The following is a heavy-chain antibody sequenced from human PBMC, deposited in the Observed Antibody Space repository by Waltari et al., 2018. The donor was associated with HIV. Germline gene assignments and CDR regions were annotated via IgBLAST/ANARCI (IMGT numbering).Heavy chain of an antibody. CDR2: IYSSGST. CDR3: AKRGYGDPGGFDY. V-gene: IGHV4-59*01. CDR1: GGSISSYY. J-gene: IGHJ4*02. Sequence: QVQLQESGPGLEKPSETLSLTCTVSGGSISSYYWSWIRQPPGKGLEWIGYIYSSGSTNYNPSLKSRVTISVDTSKNQFSLKLNSVTAADTAVYYCAKRGYGDPGGFDYWGQGTLVTVSS. D-gene: IGHD4-17*01.